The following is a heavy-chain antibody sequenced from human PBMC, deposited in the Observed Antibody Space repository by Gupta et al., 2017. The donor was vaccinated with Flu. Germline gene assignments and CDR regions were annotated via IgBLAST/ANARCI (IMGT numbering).Heavy chain of an antibody. Sequence: QVQLVQSGAEVKKPGASVKVSCQASGYTFTSYVMHWVRQAPGQRLEWMGWINDGNGNTKYSQKFQVRVTITRDTSASTAYMGLSSLRSENTAVYYCARMAGCSCGSCYSAWFDPWGQGTLVTVSS. CDR3: ARMAGCSCGSCYSAWFDP. CDR1: GYTFTSYV. V-gene: IGHV1-3*01. CDR2: INDGNGNT. D-gene: IGHD2-15*01. J-gene: IGHJ5*02.